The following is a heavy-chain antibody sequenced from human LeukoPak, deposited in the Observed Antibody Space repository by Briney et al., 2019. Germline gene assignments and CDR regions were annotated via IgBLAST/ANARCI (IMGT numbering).Heavy chain of an antibody. D-gene: IGHD3-9*01. CDR1: GGSIRNYY. Sequence: SETLSLTCTVSGGSIRNYYWNWIRQPAGKGLEWIGRIHTSGSPNYNPSLKSRVTMSIDTSKNQFSLKLSSVTAADTAVYYCAIAARGHLLTGWGQGTLVTVSS. V-gene: IGHV4-4*07. J-gene: IGHJ4*02. CDR2: IHTSGSP. CDR3: AIAARGHLLTG.